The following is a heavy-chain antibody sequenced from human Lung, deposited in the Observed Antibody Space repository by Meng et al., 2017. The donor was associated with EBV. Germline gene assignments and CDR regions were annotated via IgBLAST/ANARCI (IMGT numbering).Heavy chain of an antibody. V-gene: IGHV4-4*02. D-gene: IGHD4-17*01. CDR2: IYHSGRT. CDR1: GGSTRNDQW. J-gene: IGHJ4*02. Sequence: QGRRQQSGHGLVMPSGTLSLPCDASGGSTRNDQWWSWVRQAPGKGLEWIGEIYHSGRTNYNPPVKSRVSMSVDKSQNHFSLRLSSVTAADTAVYYCTTLYGDSISWGQGTLVTVSS. CDR3: TTLYGDSIS.